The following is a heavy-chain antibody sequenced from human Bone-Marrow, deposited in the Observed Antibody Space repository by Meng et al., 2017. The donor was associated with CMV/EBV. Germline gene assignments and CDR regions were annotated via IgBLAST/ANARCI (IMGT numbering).Heavy chain of an antibody. CDR1: GGSVSSASYY. J-gene: IGHJ5*02. D-gene: IGHD2-15*01. CDR3: ARAADGSGATRPAGWFDP. V-gene: IGHV4-61*01. CDR2: VYYSGSS. Sequence: WGSLRLSCTVSGGSVSSASYYWSWIRQPPGKGLEWIGCVYYSGSSNYNPSLKSRVTISVDTSKNQFSLKLSSVTAADTAVYYCARAADGSGATRPAGWFDPWGQGTLVTVSS.